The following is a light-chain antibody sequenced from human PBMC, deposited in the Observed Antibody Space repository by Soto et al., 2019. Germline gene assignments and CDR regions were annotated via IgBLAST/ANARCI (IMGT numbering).Light chain of an antibody. CDR2: EVS. J-gene: IGLJ1*01. V-gene: IGLV2-14*03. Sequence: QSVLTQPASVSGSPGQSIAISCTGTSSDVGAYDYVSWYQQHPDKAPKLIIYEVSHRPAGVSNRFSASKYVNTATLTISGLQTEDEADYYSASHTTRNTRVFGTGTKVTVL. CDR3: ASHTTRNTRV. CDR1: SSDVGAYDY.